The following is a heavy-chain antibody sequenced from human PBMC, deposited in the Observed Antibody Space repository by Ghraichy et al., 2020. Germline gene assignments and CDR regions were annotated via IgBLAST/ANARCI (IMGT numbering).Heavy chain of an antibody. D-gene: IGHD3-22*01. CDR2: VSYTGTT. CDR3: ARGPFDNSGSSDAFDI. J-gene: IGHJ3*02. V-gene: IGHV4-59*01. CDR1: GGSISSYY. Sequence: SETLSLTCTVSGGSISSYYWSWIRQPPGKGLEWIGYVSYTGTTSYNPSLSSRVTISRDTSGNQFSLRLSSVTTVDTALYYCARGPFDNSGSSDAFDIWGQGTLVAASS.